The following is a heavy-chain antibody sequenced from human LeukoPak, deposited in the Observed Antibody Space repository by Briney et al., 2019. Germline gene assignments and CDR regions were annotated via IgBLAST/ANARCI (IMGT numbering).Heavy chain of an antibody. CDR2: IIPILGIA. CDR1: GGTFSSYT. D-gene: IGHD3-10*01. Sequence: SVKVSCKASGGTFSSYTISWVRQAPGQGLEWMGRIIPILGIANYAQKFQGRVTITADESTSTAYMELSSLSSEDTAVYYCASGYYYYGSGSYYSPDYYYYGMDVWGKGTTVTVSS. CDR3: ASGYYYYGSGSYYSPDYYYYGMDV. J-gene: IGHJ6*04. V-gene: IGHV1-69*02.